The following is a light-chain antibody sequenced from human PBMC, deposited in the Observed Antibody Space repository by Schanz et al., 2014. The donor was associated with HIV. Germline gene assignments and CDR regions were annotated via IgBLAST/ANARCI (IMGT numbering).Light chain of an antibody. Sequence: QSVLTQPPSVSGAPGQRVTVSCTGNSSNIGAGYDVHWYQQLPGTAPKFIIYVNSNLPSGVRDRFSASKSGTSASLVISGLHSDDEADYYCATWDVSLNGPVFGGGTKLTVL. CDR1: SSNIGAGYD. V-gene: IGLV1-40*01. CDR2: VNS. J-gene: IGLJ2*01. CDR3: ATWDVSLNGPV.